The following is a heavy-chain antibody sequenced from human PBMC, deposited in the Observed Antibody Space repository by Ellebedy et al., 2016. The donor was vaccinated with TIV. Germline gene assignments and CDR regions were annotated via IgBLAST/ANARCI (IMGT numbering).Heavy chain of an antibody. Sequence: SVKVSXXASGCTFSSYAISWVRQAPGQGLEWMGWIIPIFGTANYAQKFQGRVTMTEDTSTDTAYMELSSLRSEDTAVYYCATANFRRGYSYGYENYWGQGTLVTVSS. CDR1: GCTFSSYA. CDR2: IIPIFGTA. J-gene: IGHJ4*02. CDR3: ATANFRRGYSYGYENY. D-gene: IGHD5-18*01. V-gene: IGHV1-69*06.